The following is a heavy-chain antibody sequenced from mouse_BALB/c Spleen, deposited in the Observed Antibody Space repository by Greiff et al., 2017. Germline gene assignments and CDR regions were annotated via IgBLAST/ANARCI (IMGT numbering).Heavy chain of an antibody. V-gene: IGHV5-6-4*01. CDR3: TRVYYYGSSYVDY. D-gene: IGHD1-1*01. Sequence: EVMLVESGGGLVKPGGSLKLSCAASGFTFSSYTMSWVRQTPEKRLEWVATISSGGSYTYYPDSVKGRFTISRDNAKNTLYLQMSSLKSEDTAMYYCTRVYYYGSSYVDYWGQGTTLTVSS. J-gene: IGHJ2*01. CDR1: GFTFSSYT. CDR2: ISSGGSYT.